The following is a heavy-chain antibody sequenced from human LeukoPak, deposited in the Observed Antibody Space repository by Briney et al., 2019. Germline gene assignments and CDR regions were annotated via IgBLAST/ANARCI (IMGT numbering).Heavy chain of an antibody. V-gene: IGHV3-48*03. J-gene: IGHJ4*02. CDR1: GFTFSSYE. Sequence: GGSLRPSCAASGFTFSSYEMNWVRQAPGRGLEWVSFISRSGTTIYYADSVKGRFTISRDNAKNSLYLQMNSLRAEDTAVYYCARVLPHSDPLDYWGQGTLVTVSS. CDR2: ISRSGTTI. CDR3: ARVLPHSDPLDY. D-gene: IGHD2-15*01.